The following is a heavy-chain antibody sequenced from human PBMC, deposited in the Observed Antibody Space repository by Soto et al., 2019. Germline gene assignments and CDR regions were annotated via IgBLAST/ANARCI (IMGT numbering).Heavy chain of an antibody. CDR2: IYYSGTT. CDR3: ARVWGGAFDI. Sequence: PSETLSLTCTVSAGSISNYYWSWIRQPPGKGLEWIGYIYYSGTTNYNPSLKSRVTISVDTSKKQFSLKVSSVTAADTAVYYCARVWGGAFDIWGQGTMVTVSS. D-gene: IGHD3-10*01. CDR1: AGSISNYY. J-gene: IGHJ3*02. V-gene: IGHV4-59*01.